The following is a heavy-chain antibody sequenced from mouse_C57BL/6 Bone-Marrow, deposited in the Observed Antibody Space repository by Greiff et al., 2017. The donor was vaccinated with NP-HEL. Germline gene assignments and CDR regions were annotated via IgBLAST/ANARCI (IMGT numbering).Heavy chain of an antibody. D-gene: IGHD2-4*01. V-gene: IGHV3-6*01. CDR3: ARKGIYYDYPYAMDY. CDR2: ISYDGSN. CDR1: GYSITSGYY. Sequence: EVQLVESGPGLVKPSQSLSLTCSVTGYSITSGYYWNWIRQFPGNKLEWMGYISYDGSNNYNPSLKNRISITRDTSKNQFFLKLNSVTTEDTATYYCARKGIYYDYPYAMDYWGQGTSVTVSS. J-gene: IGHJ4*01.